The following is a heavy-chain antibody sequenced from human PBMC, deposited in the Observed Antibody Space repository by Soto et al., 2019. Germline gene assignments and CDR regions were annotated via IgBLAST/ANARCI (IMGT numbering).Heavy chain of an antibody. CDR2: INAGNGNT. CDR1: GYTFTSYA. Sequence: QVQLVQSGAEVKKPGASVKVSCKASGYTFTSYAMHWVRQAPGQRLEWMGWINAGNGNTKYSQKFQGRVTITRDTSASTAYRELSSLRSEDTALYYCARGGSLWFGDLSIDYWCQGTLVTVSS. V-gene: IGHV1-3*01. J-gene: IGHJ4*02. CDR3: ARGGSLWFGDLSIDY. D-gene: IGHD3-10*01.